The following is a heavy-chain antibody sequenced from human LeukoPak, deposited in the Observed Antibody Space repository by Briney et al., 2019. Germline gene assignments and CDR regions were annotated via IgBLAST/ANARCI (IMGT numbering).Heavy chain of an antibody. D-gene: IGHD3-16*01. V-gene: IGHV3-74*01. CDR1: GFTFSSHW. CDR3: ASSLGPLTEY. J-gene: IGHJ4*02. CDR2: INSDGSST. Sequence: GGSMRLSCAASGFTFSSHWMHWVRQAPGKGLVWVSRINSDGSSTDYADSVEGRFTISRDNTKNTLYLQMNSLRAEDTAVYYCASSLGPLTEYWGQGTLVTVSS.